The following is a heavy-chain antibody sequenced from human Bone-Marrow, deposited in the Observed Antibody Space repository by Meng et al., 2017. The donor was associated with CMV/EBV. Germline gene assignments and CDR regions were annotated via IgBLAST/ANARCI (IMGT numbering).Heavy chain of an antibody. Sequence: GESLKISCAASGFTFSSHTMQWVRQAPGKGLEYVSGISSNGGTTYYADSVKGKFTISRDNSKNTLYLQMGSLRPEDMAVYYCARVALVGVTAPFDYWGQGTLVTVS. CDR3: ARVALVGVTAPFDY. J-gene: IGHJ4*02. CDR1: GFTFSSHT. CDR2: ISSNGGTT. V-gene: IGHV3-64*02. D-gene: IGHD1-26*01.